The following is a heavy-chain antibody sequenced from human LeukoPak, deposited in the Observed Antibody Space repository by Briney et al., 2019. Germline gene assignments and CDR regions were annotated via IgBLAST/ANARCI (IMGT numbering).Heavy chain of an antibody. Sequence: GGSLRLSCAASGFTFSSYAMSWVRQAPGKGLEWVSAISASGGNTYYADSVKGRFTISRDNSKNTLYLQMNSLRAEDTALYYCAKGHLYYDILTGYSYWGQGTLVTVSS. CDR3: AKGHLYYDILTGYSY. CDR2: ISASGGNT. J-gene: IGHJ4*02. D-gene: IGHD3-9*01. V-gene: IGHV3-23*01. CDR1: GFTFSSYA.